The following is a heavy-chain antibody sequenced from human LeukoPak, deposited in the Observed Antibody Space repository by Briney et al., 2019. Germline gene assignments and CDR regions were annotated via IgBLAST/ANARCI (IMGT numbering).Heavy chain of an antibody. CDR2: INPSGGST. Sequence: ASVKVSCKASGYTFTSYYMHWVRQAPGQGLEWMGIINPSGGSTSYAQKFQGRVTMTRDTSTSTVYMELSSLRSEDTAVYYCARGYYYDSSGYYKPTPTFDYWGQGTLVTVSS. CDR1: GYTFTSYY. J-gene: IGHJ4*02. CDR3: ARGYYYDSSGYYKPTPTFDY. D-gene: IGHD3-22*01. V-gene: IGHV1-46*03.